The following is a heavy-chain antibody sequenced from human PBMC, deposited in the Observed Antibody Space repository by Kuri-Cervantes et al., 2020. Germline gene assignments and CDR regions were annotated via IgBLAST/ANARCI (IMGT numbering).Heavy chain of an antibody. Sequence: SETLSLTCTVSGGSISSYYWSWIRQPPGKGLEWIGYIYYSGSTNYNPSLKSRVTISVDTSKNQFSLKLSSVTAADTAVYYCARASSWYNYYCYGMDVWGQGTTVTVSS. V-gene: IGHV4-59*01. J-gene: IGHJ6*02. CDR1: GGSISSYY. CDR3: ARASSWYNYYCYGMDV. CDR2: IYYSGST. D-gene: IGHD6-13*01.